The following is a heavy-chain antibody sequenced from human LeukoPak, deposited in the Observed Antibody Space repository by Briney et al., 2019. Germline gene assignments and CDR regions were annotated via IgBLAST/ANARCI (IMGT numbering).Heavy chain of an antibody. CDR2: INPNSGDT. CDR3: ARVRYRLAETYIDY. CDR1: GYIFTGYY. D-gene: IGHD3-16*01. Sequence: ASVKVSCTASGYIFTGYYMHWVRQAPGQGLEWMGWINPNSGDTNYAQKFQGRVTMTRDTSISTAYMELSRLRSDDTAVYYCARVRYRLAETYIDYWGQGTLVTVSS. V-gene: IGHV1-2*02. J-gene: IGHJ4*02.